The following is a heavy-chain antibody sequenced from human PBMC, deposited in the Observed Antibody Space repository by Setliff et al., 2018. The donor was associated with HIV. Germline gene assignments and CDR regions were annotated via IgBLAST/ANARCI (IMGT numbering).Heavy chain of an antibody. Sequence: SETLSLTCTVSGGSVTSYYWSWIRQPAGKRLEWIGRISISGDTNYNPSLKSRATMSLDTSKNQFSLKLNSVTAADTAVYYCARLAREEYCRGRTCYPNWFDPWGPGTLVTVSS. CDR1: GGSVTSYY. D-gene: IGHD2-15*01. CDR2: ISISGDT. J-gene: IGHJ5*02. CDR3: ARLAREEYCRGRTCYPNWFDP. V-gene: IGHV4-4*07.